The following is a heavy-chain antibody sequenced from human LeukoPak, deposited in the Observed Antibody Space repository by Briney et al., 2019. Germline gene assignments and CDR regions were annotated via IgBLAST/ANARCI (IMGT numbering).Heavy chain of an antibody. J-gene: IGHJ2*01. Sequence: GGSLRLSCEVPGFTFNDYTMHWVRQAPGKGLEWVSLISWDSSGTYYAKSVKGRFTISRDNSINSLYLQMNNLRTEDTALYYCTKDQGKQWLGPTSGGGYFDLWRRGTLVTVSS. D-gene: IGHD6-19*01. CDR3: TKDQGKQWLGPTSGGGYFDL. CDR1: GFTFNDYT. V-gene: IGHV3-43*01. CDR2: ISWDSSGT.